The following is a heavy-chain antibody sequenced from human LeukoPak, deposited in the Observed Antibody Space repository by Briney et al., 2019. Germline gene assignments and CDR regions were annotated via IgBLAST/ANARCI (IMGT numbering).Heavy chain of an antibody. Sequence: PGGSLRLSCAASGFTFSSYAMSWVRQAPGKGLEWVSAISGSGGSTYYADSVKGRFTISRDNSKSTLYQQMNSLRAEDTAVYYCAKDSFYYYDSSGSYNWFDPWGQGTLVTVSS. CDR3: AKDSFYYYDSSGSYNWFDP. CDR2: ISGSGGST. D-gene: IGHD3-22*01. J-gene: IGHJ5*02. V-gene: IGHV3-23*01. CDR1: GFTFSSYA.